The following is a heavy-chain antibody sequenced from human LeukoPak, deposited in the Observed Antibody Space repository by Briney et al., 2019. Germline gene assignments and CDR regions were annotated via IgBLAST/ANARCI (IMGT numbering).Heavy chain of an antibody. CDR1: GFTFSSYA. D-gene: IGHD3-10*01. CDR3: AKWREGTMVYFDY. V-gene: IGHV3-23*01. Sequence: PGESLRLSCAASGFTFSSYAMTWVRQAPGKGLEWVSAISGSGHNTYYEDSVKGRFTISRDNSKNTVYLQMNSLRAEDTALYYCAKWREGTMVYFDYWGQGTLVTVSS. CDR2: ISGSGHNT. J-gene: IGHJ4*02.